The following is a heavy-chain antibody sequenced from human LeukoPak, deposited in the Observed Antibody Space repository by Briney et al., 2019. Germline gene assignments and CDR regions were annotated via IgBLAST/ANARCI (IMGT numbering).Heavy chain of an antibody. CDR2: INTNTGNP. CDR3: ARASSDWYPPQAFI. V-gene: IGHV7-4-1*02. D-gene: IGHD6-19*01. CDR1: GYTFTSYA. Sequence: ASVKVSCKASGYTFTSYAMNWVRQAPGQGLEWMGWINTNTGNPTYAQGFTGRFVFSLDTSVSTAYLQISSLKAEDTAVYYCARASSDWYPPQAFIWGQGTMVTVSS. J-gene: IGHJ3*02.